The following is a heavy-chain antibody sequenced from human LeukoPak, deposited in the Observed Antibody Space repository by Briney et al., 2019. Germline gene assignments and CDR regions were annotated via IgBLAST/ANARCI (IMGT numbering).Heavy chain of an antibody. CDR2: INHSGST. CDR3: ARAADYSDFLIDY. Sequence: KPSETLSLTCAVYGGSFSGYYWSWIRQPPAKGPEWIGEINHSGSTNYNPSLKSPVTISVDTSKNQFSLKLSSVTAADTAVYYCARAADYSDFLIDYWGQGTLVTVSS. CDR1: GGSFSGYY. J-gene: IGHJ4*02. D-gene: IGHD4-11*01. V-gene: IGHV4-34*01.